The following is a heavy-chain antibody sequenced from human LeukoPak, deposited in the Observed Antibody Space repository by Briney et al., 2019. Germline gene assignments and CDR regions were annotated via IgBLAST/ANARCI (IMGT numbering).Heavy chain of an antibody. J-gene: IGHJ3*02. CDR3: AREYQLLLYNDAFDI. D-gene: IGHD2-2*01. V-gene: IGHV1-8*02. CDR1: GYTFTSYN. Sequence: ASVKVSCKASGYTFTSYNINWVRQATGQGLEWMGWMNPNSGNTGYAQKFQGRVTMTRDTSTSTVYMELSSLRSEDTAVYYCAREYQLLLYNDAFDIWGQGTMVTVSS. CDR2: MNPNSGNT.